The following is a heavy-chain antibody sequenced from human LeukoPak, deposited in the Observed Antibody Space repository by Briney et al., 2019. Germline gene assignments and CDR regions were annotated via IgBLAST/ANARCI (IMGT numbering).Heavy chain of an antibody. Sequence: PSETLSLTCAVSGYSISGGYYWGWIRQPPGKGLEWIGSIYHSGSTYYNPSLKSRVTISVDTSKNQSSLKLSSVTAADTAVYYCARQTVGLFDYWGQGTLVTVSS. J-gene: IGHJ4*02. V-gene: IGHV4-38-2*01. CDR3: ARQTVGLFDY. CDR1: GYSISGGYY. CDR2: IYHSGST.